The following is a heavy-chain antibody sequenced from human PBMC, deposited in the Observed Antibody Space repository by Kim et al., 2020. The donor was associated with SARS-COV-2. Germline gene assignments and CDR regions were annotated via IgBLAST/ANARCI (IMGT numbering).Heavy chain of an antibody. D-gene: IGHD3-3*01. CDR3: AITAGIGALDY. J-gene: IGHJ4*02. V-gene: IGHV4-59*01. Sequence: TNYTPSLKSRVTISVDTSKNQFSLKLSSVTAADTAVYYCAITAGIGALDYWGQGTLVTVSS. CDR2: T.